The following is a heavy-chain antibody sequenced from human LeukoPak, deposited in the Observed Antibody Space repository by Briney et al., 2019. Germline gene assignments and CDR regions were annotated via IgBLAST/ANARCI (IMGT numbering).Heavy chain of an antibody. D-gene: IGHD3-22*01. CDR1: GFTFTSSA. CDR3: ARVKFNYDSIAYFDI. Sequence: SVKVSCKASGFTFTSSAMQWVRQARGQRLEWIGWIVVGSGNTNYAQKFQERVTITRDMSTSTVYMELSSLRSEDTAVYYCARVKFNYDSIAYFDIWGQGTMVTVSS. CDR2: IVVGSGNT. J-gene: IGHJ3*02. V-gene: IGHV1-58*02.